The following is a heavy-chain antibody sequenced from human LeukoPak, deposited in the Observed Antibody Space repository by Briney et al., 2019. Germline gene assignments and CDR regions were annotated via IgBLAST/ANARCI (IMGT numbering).Heavy chain of an antibody. V-gene: IGHV3-21*01. CDR2: ISSSSTYI. Sequence: GGSLRLSCAASGFTFSSYSMNWVRQAPGKGLEWVSSISSSSTYIYYADSVKGRFTISRDNSKNSLHLQMNSLRAEDTAVYYCARNRYGSSLDAFDIWGQGTVVTVSS. CDR1: GFTFSSYS. J-gene: IGHJ3*02. D-gene: IGHD6-13*01. CDR3: ARNRYGSSLDAFDI.